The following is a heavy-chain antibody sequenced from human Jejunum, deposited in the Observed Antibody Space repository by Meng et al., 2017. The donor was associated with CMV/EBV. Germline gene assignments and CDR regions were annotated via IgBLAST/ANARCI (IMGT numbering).Heavy chain of an antibody. V-gene: IGHV3-74*01. CDR1: GFPFSRYW. J-gene: IGHJ4*02. CDR3: ARWVDY. CDR2: INSDGSKT. Sequence: SLSLSCAASGFPFSRYWMHWVRQAPEKGLVWVSHINSDGSKTNYADSVKGQFTISRDNAKNTLYLQMNSLRAEDTAVYYCARWVDYWGQGTLVTVSS.